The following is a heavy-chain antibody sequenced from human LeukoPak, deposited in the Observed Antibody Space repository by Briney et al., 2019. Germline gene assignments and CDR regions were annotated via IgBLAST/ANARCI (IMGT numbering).Heavy chain of an antibody. CDR3: ARDPVIPAGLDR. V-gene: IGHV4-4*02. Sequence: SETLSLTCAVSGYSISSDNWWNWVRQPPGKGLEWIGEIHHSGRTNSNPSLKSRVTISVDKFKNQFSLKLSSVTAADTAVYYCARDPVIPAGLDRWGQGTLVTVSS. J-gene: IGHJ5*02. CDR1: GYSISSDNW. CDR2: IHHSGRT. D-gene: IGHD2-2*01.